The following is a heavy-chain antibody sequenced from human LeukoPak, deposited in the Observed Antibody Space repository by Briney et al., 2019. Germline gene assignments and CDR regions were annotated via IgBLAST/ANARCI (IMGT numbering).Heavy chain of an antibody. CDR1: GFTDSSNY. CDR3: ARREYSSGWYYFDY. Sequence: GGSLRLSCAASGFTDSSNYMSWVRQAPGKGLEWVSVIYSGGSTYYADSVKGRFTISRDNSKNTLYLQMSSLRAEDTAVYYCARREYSSGWYYFDYWGQGTLVTVSS. V-gene: IGHV3-53*01. CDR2: IYSGGST. D-gene: IGHD6-19*01. J-gene: IGHJ4*02.